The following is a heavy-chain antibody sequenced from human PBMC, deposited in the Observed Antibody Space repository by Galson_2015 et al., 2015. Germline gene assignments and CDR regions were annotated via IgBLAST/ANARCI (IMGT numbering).Heavy chain of an antibody. Sequence: SLRLSCAGSGFTFSSYPMTWVRQAPGKGLEWASSIDRHGRTTYYADSVMGRFYISRDNSRGTLFLQMNSLRGEDTAVYYCARDGAYGVFVPNRFDAWGRGTLVTVSS. CDR3: ARDGAYGVFVPNRFDA. D-gene: IGHD4-17*01. V-gene: IGHV3-23*01. CDR2: IDRHGRTT. J-gene: IGHJ5*02. CDR1: GFTFSSYP.